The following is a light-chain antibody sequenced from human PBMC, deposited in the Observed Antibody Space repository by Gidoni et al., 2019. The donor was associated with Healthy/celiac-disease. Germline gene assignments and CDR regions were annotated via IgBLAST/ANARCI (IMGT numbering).Light chain of an antibody. J-gene: IGKJ1*01. V-gene: IGKV2-28*01. CDR3: MQALQTRT. CDR2: LGS. Sequence: DIVMPQSPLSLPVPPGEPASISCRSSQSLLHSNGYNYLDWYLQKPGQSPQLLIYLGSNRASGVPDRFSGSGSGTDFTLKISRVEAEDVGVYYCMQALQTRTFGQGTKVEIK. CDR1: QSLLHSNGYNY.